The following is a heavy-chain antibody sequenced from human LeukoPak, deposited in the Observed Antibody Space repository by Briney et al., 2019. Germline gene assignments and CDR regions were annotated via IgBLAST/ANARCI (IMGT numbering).Heavy chain of an antibody. D-gene: IGHD3-9*01. V-gene: IGHV4-34*01. Sequence: PSETLSLTCAVYGGSFSGYYWSWTRQPPGKGLEWIGEINHSGSTNYNPSLKSRVTISVDTSKNQFSLKLSSVTAADTAVYYCARSQILTGYQRFDYWGQGTLVTVSS. CDR2: INHSGST. J-gene: IGHJ4*02. CDR3: ARSQILTGYQRFDY. CDR1: GGSFSGYY.